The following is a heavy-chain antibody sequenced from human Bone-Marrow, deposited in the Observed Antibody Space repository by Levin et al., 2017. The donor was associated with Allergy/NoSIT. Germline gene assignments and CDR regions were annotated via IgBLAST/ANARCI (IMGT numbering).Heavy chain of an antibody. D-gene: IGHD5-24*01. J-gene: IGHJ4*02. CDR2: INSDGSTT. V-gene: IGHV3-74*01. Sequence: RSGGSLRLSCAASGFSFSSFWMHWVRQAPGEGPVWVARINSDGSTTHYADSVKGRFTISRDNARNTLHLQMNSLRDDDTAVYYCAKDGSSRRDGYNFLHWGPGTLVTVSS. CDR1: GFSFSSFW. CDR3: AKDGSSRRDGYNFLH.